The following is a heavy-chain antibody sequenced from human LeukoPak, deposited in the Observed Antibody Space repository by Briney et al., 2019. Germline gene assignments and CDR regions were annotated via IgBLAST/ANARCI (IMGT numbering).Heavy chain of an antibody. V-gene: IGHV1-2*02. CDR2: ISPNSGDT. CDR3: TRDGTLDI. CDR1: GYTFTAYY. J-gene: IGHJ3*02. Sequence: ASVKVSCKASGYTFTAYYMHWVRQAPGQGLEWMGWISPNSGDTSYAQRFQGRVTMTRDTSTSTAYMELNGPTSDDTAVYYCTRDGTLDIWGQGTMVTVSS.